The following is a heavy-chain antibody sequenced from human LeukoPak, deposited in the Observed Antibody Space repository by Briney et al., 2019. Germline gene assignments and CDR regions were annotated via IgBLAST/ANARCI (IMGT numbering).Heavy chain of an antibody. D-gene: IGHD3-10*01. Sequence: GESLKSSAKASGYTFTHQCIGWVRQKSGSGLEWMGIIYPRDSNTRYSPSFQGHVSISADPSINTAYLEWSRLEASDTAIYYCARHSDVIGAFWGKGPLVTVSS. CDR2: IYPRDSNT. CDR1: GYTFTHQC. V-gene: IGHV5-51*01. J-gene: IGHJ4*02. CDR3: ARHSDVIGAF.